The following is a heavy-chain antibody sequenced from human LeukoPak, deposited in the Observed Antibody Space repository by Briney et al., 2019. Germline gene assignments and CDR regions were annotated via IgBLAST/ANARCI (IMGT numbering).Heavy chain of an antibody. D-gene: IGHD6-19*01. Sequence: PGESLRLSCAASGFSFSDNYMSWIRQAPGKGLEWVSYINNGGSYTNYPDSEKRRFTISRANAQNLSLLQINIISDDATAYYCCARTRGAGPGGHFDYWGQGTLVTVSS. V-gene: IGHV3-11*03. CDR3: ARTRGAGPGGHFDY. J-gene: IGHJ4*02. CDR1: GFSFSDNY. CDR2: INNGGSYT.